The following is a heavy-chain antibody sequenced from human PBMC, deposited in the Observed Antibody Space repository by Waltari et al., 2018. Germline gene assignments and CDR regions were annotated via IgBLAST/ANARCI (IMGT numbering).Heavy chain of an antibody. Sequence: QVQLVQSGAEVKKPGSSVKVSCKASGGTFSSYAISWVRQAPGQGLEWMGGIIPILGIANYAQKVQGRVTITADESTSTAYMELSSLRSEDTAVYYCARGGYCSGGSCSRPYFQHWGQGTLVTVSS. CDR1: GGTFSSYA. CDR3: ARGGYCSGGSCSRPYFQH. V-gene: IGHV1-69*04. CDR2: IIPILGIA. D-gene: IGHD2-15*01. J-gene: IGHJ1*01.